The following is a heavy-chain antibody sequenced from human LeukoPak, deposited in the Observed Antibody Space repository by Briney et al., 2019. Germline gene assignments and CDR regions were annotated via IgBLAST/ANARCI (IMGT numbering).Heavy chain of an antibody. Sequence: PGGSLRLSCAASGFTFSSYWMHWARRAPGKGLVWVSRINSDGSSTSYADSVKGRSTISRDNAKNTLYLQMNSLRAEDTAVYYCARATKESPYSSGWYDYWGQGTLVTVSS. J-gene: IGHJ4*02. D-gene: IGHD6-19*01. CDR1: GFTFSSYW. CDR2: INSDGSST. V-gene: IGHV3-74*01. CDR3: ARATKESPYSSGWYDY.